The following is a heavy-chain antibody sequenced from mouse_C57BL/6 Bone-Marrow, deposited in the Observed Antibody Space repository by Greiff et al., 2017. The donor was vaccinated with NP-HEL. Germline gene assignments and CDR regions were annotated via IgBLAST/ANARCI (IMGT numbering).Heavy chain of an antibody. CDR3: ARAYEFDY. J-gene: IGHJ2*01. Sequence: QVQLKESGPELVKPGASVKISCKASGYSFTSYYIHWVKQRPGQGLEWIGWIYPGSGNTKYNEKFKGKATLTADTSPSTAYMQLSSLTSEDSAVYYCARAYEFDYWGQGTTLTVSS. D-gene: IGHD2-3*01. CDR1: GYSFTSYY. CDR2: IYPGSGNT. V-gene: IGHV1-66*01.